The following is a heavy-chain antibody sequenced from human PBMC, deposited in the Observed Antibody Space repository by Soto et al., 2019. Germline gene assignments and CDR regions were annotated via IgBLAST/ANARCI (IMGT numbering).Heavy chain of an antibody. CDR3: DRGGRIVSGWYIYDY. CDR2: INHSGST. V-gene: IGHV4-34*01. J-gene: IGHJ4*02. CDR1: GGSFSGYY. Sequence: QVQLQQWGAGLLKPSETLSLTCAVYGGSFSGYYWSWIRQPPGKGLEWIGEINHSGSTNYNPSLKCRVSTSLDASKNQFSLPLSSVPAAVTALYYCDRGGRIVSGWYIYDYWGQGTLVTGFS. D-gene: IGHD6-19*01.